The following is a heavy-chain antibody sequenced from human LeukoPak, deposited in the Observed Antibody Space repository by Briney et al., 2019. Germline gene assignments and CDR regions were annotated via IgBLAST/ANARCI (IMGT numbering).Heavy chain of an antibody. J-gene: IGHJ5*02. V-gene: IGHV4-39*07. Sequence: SETLSLTCTVSGGSISSSSYYWGWIRQPPGKGLEWIGSIYYSGSTYYNPSLKSRVTISVDTSKNQFSLKLSSVTAADTAVYYCAGVLYYDFWSGYNSNWFDPWGQGTLVTVSS. CDR2: IYYSGST. D-gene: IGHD3-3*01. CDR1: GGSISSSSYY. CDR3: AGVLYYDFWSGYNSNWFDP.